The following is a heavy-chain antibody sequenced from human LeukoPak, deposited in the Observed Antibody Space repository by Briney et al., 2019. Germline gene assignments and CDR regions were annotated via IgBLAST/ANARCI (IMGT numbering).Heavy chain of an antibody. D-gene: IGHD4-17*01. CDR3: ARVRGAGGDYFFDY. J-gene: IGHJ4*02. Sequence: SETLSLTCTVSGGSISSYCWSWIRQPPGKGLEWIGYIYYSGSTNYSPSLKSRVTISVDTSKNQFSLKLSSVTAADTAVYYCARVRGAGGDYFFDYWGQGTLVTVSS. CDR2: IYYSGST. CDR1: GGSISSYC. V-gene: IGHV4-59*01.